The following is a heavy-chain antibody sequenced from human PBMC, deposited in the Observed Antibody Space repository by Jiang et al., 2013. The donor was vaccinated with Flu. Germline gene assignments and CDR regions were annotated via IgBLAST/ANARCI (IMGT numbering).Heavy chain of an antibody. CDR2: IKQDGSEK. V-gene: IGHV3-7*03. Sequence: SFWMSWVRQAPGAGLEWVATIKQDGSEKYFVDSVKGRFTISRDNAKNSLYLQMNSLRAEDTAIYYCARGRSGSYYFDHWGQGTLVTVSS. J-gene: IGHJ4*02. CDR1: SFW. CDR3: ARGRSGSYYFDH. D-gene: IGHD1-26*01.